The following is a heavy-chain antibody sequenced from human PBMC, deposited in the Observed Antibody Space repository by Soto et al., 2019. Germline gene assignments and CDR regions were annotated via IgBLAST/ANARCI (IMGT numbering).Heavy chain of an antibody. CDR1: GFTFSSYW. CDR2: IKQDGSEK. Sequence: GGSLRLSCAASGFTFSSYWMSWVRQAPGKGLEWVANIKQDGSEKYYVDSVKGRFTISRDNAKNSLYLQMNSLRAEDTAVYYCARVVVVVADELKAKYNWFDPWGQGTLVTVSS. J-gene: IGHJ5*02. V-gene: IGHV3-7*01. D-gene: IGHD2-15*01. CDR3: ARVVVVVADELKAKYNWFDP.